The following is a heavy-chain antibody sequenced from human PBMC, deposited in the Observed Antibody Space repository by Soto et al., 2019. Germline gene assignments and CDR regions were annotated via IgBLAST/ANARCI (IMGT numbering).Heavy chain of an antibody. J-gene: IGHJ6*02. V-gene: IGHV2-70*01. Sequence: SGRTLVNPTPSLTLTCTFSGFSLITSGMFVSWIRQPPGNALEWLALIDWDDDKYYSTSLKTRLTISKDTSKNQVVLTMTNMDPVDTATYYCARVYYYDSSGYPPDYYYGMDVWGQGTTVTVSS. CDR2: IDWDDDK. CDR1: GFSLITSGMF. D-gene: IGHD3-22*01. CDR3: ARVYYYDSSGYPPDYYYGMDV.